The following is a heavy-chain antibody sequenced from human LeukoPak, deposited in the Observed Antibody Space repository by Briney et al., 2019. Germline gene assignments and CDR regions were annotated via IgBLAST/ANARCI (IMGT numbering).Heavy chain of an antibody. J-gene: IGHJ4*02. Sequence: SETLSLTCTVSGGSINSYYWSWIPQPPGKELEWIGYIYHSGSTSYNPSLKTRVTISIDTSKNHFSLRLTSVTAADTAVYYCAREIAGTSVCDYWGQGTLVTVSS. D-gene: IGHD6-13*01. V-gene: IGHV4-59*01. CDR3: AREIAGTSVCDY. CDR2: IYHSGST. CDR1: GGSINSYY.